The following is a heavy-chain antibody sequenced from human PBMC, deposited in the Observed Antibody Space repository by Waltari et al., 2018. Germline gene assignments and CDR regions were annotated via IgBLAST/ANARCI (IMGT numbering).Heavy chain of an antibody. D-gene: IGHD3-22*01. CDR1: GGSISSPY. CDR2: IYYSGST. J-gene: IGHJ5*02. Sequence: QVQLQESGPGLVKPSETLSLTCPVPGGSISSPYWSWIRQPTGKGLEWIGYIYYSGSTNYHPSLKSRVTISVDTSKNQFSLKLSSVTAADTAVYYCALTYYYDSSGENWFDPWGQGTLVTVSS. CDR3: ALTYYYDSSGENWFDP. V-gene: IGHV4-59*11.